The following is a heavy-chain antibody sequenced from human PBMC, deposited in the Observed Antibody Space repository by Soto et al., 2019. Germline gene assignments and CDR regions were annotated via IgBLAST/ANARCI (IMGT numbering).Heavy chain of an antibody. V-gene: IGHV3-48*02. CDR2: ISISRDTI. D-gene: IGHD6-19*01. J-gene: IGHJ4*02. CDR1: GFSLGTYS. CDR3: AREGNTGWFIDY. Sequence: GGSLRLSCAASGFSLGTYSMNWARQAPGKGLEWISYISISRDTIYYADSVKGRFTISRDNAKSSLHLQMNSLRDEDTAVYYCAREGNTGWFIDYWGQGTLVTVSS.